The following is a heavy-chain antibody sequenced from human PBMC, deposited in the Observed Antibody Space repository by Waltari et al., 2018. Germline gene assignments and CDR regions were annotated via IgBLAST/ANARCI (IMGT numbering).Heavy chain of an antibody. D-gene: IGHD3-10*01. J-gene: IGHJ4*02. V-gene: IGHV3-48*03. CDR2: ISSGGSNI. CDR3: TRERSVTGKGNLDY. CDR1: GFTFSSYE. Sequence: EVQLVESGGGLVQTGGSLRLPCAASGFTFSSYEMNWVRQAPGKGLGWVSYISSGGSNIFYAESVKGRFTISRDNAKNSLYLQMNSLRVEDTAVYYCTRERSVTGKGNLDYWGQGTLVTVSS.